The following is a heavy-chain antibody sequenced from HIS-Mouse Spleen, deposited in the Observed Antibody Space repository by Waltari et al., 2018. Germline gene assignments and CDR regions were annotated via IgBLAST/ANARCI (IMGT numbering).Heavy chain of an antibody. CDR3: AREIPYSSSWYDWYFDL. Sequence: QLQLQESGPGLVKPSETLSLTCTVSGGSISSSRYYWGRIRQTPGKGLEWIGRIHYSVSTYYNPSLKSRVTIAVDTSKNQFSLKLSSVTAADTAVYYCAREIPYSSSWYDWYFDLWGRGTLVTVSS. J-gene: IGHJ2*01. CDR1: GGSISSSRYY. V-gene: IGHV4-39*07. D-gene: IGHD6-13*01. CDR2: IHYSVST.